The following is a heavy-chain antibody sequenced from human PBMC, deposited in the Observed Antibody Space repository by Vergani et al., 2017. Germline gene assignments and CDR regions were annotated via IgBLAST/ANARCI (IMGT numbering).Heavy chain of an antibody. J-gene: IGHJ5*02. Sequence: QVQLVQSGAEVKKPGASVKVSCKASGYTFTGYYMHWVRQAPGQGLEWMGWNNPNSGGTNYAQKFQGRVSMTRDTSISTAYMELSRLRSDDTAVYYCARAIVVVVAASGGNWFDPWGQGTLVTVSS. CDR1: GYTFTGYY. V-gene: IGHV1-2*02. CDR2: NNPNSGGT. D-gene: IGHD2-15*01. CDR3: ARAIVVVVAASGGNWFDP.